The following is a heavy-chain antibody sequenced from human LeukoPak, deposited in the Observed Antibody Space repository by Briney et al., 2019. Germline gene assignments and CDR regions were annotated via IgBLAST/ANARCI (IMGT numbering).Heavy chain of an antibody. Sequence: GESLKISCKGSGYSFTSCWIGWVRQMPGKGLEWMGRIDPSDSYTNYSPSFQGHVTISADKSISTAYLQWSSLKASDTAMYYCARHRRWLQFFDPWGQGTLVTVSS. V-gene: IGHV5-10-1*01. CDR3: ARHRRWLQFFDP. J-gene: IGHJ5*02. CDR2: IDPSDSYT. CDR1: GYSFTSCW. D-gene: IGHD5-24*01.